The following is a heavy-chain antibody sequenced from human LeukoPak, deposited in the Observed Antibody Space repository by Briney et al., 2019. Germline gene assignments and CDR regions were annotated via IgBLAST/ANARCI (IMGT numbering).Heavy chain of an antibody. J-gene: IGHJ4*02. CDR1: GFTFSSYE. V-gene: IGHV3-48*03. D-gene: IGHD3-10*01. CDR3: AITMVRGVIIFKGDFDY. CDR2: ISSSGSTI. Sequence: PGGSLRLSCAASGFTFSSYEMNWVRQAPGKGLGWVSYISSSGSTIYYADSVKGRFTISRDNAKNSLYLQMNSLRAEDTAVYYCAITMVRGVIIFKGDFDYWGQGTLVTVSS.